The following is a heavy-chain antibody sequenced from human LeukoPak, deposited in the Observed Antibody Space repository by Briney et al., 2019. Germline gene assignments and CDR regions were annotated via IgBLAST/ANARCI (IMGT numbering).Heavy chain of an antibody. CDR1: GYTFTSYG. V-gene: IGHV1-18*01. CDR2: ISAYNGNT. J-gene: IGHJ4*02. Sequence: ASVKVSCKASGYTFTSYGISWVRQAPGQGLEWMGWISAYNGNTNYAQKLQGRVTMTTDTSTTTAYMELRSRRSDDTAVYFCARGSDYGDYGDYWGQGTLVTVSS. CDR3: ARGSDYGDYGDY. D-gene: IGHD4-17*01.